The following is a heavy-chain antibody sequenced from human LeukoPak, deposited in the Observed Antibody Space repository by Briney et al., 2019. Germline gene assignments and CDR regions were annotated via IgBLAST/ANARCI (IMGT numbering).Heavy chain of an antibody. CDR3: ARDRAHGDYFPDY. D-gene: IGHD4-17*01. CDR1: GGSISNYY. V-gene: IGHV4-59*01. J-gene: IGHJ4*02. CDR2: IYYSGST. Sequence: SETLSLTCTVSGGSISNYYWSWIRRPPGKGLEWIGYIYYSGSTNYNPSLKSRVTISVDTSKNQFSLKLSSVTAADTAVYYCARDRAHGDYFPDYWGQGTLVTVSS.